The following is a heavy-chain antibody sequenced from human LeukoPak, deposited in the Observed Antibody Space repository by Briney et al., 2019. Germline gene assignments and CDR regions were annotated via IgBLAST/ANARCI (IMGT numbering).Heavy chain of an antibody. CDR2: INHSGST. J-gene: IGHJ5*02. CDR3: ARHRIWFGDVDP. V-gene: IGHV4-34*01. Sequence: SETLSLTCAVSGGPFSGYYWSWIRQPPGKGLEWIGEINHSGSTNYNPSLKSRVTISVDTSKNQFSLKLSSVTAADTAVYYCARHRIWFGDVDPWGQGTLVTVSS. D-gene: IGHD3-10*01. CDR1: GGPFSGYY.